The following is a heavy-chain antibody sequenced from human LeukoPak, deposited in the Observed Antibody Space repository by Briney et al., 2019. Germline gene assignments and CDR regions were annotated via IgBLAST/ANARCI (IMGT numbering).Heavy chain of an antibody. V-gene: IGHV4-61*05. D-gene: IGHD6-13*01. Sequence: SETLSLTCTVSGGSISSSSYYWGWIRQPPGKGLEWIGYIYYSGSTNYNPSLKSRVTISVDTSKNQFSLRLSSVTAADTAVYYCARVTGYVMEDYFWGQGTLVTVSS. CDR1: GGSISSSSYY. CDR2: IYYSGST. CDR3: ARVTGYVMEDYF. J-gene: IGHJ4*02.